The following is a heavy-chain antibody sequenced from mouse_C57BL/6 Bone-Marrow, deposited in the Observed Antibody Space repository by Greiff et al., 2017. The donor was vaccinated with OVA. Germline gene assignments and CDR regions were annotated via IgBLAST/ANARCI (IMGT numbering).Heavy chain of an antibody. CDR1: GYTFTSYG. D-gene: IGHD1-1*01. Sequence: QVQLQQSGAELARPGASVKLSCKASGYTFTSYGISWVKQRTGQGLEWIGEIYPRSGNTYYNEKFKGKATLTADKSSSTAYMELRSLTSEDSAVYFCARSNYGAGYFDVWGTGTTVTVSS. J-gene: IGHJ1*03. CDR3: ARSNYGAGYFDV. CDR2: IYPRSGNT. V-gene: IGHV1-81*01.